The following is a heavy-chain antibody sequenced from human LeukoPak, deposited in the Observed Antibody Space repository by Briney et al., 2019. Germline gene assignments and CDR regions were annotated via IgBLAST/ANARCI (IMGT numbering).Heavy chain of an antibody. CDR1: GFTVSSNY. J-gene: IGHJ6*02. CDR3: ARGTQVRGVSDYYGMDV. CDR2: IYSGGST. Sequence: GGSLRLSCAASGFTVSSNYMSWVRQAPGKGLEWVSVIYSGGSTYYADSVKGRFTISRDNSKNTLYLQMNSLRAEDTAVYYCARGTQVRGVSDYYGMDVWGQGTTVTVSS. D-gene: IGHD3-10*01. V-gene: IGHV3-66*01.